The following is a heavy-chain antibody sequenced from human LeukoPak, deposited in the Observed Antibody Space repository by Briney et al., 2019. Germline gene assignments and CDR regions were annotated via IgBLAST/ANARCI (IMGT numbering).Heavy chain of an antibody. Sequence: SETLSLTCTVSGGSISSYYWSWIRQPPGKGLEWIGYINYSGSTKYNPSLKSRVTISVDTSKNQFSLKLSSVTAADTAVYYCARSIFGVVISPDAFDIWGQGTMVTVSS. CDR2: INYSGST. J-gene: IGHJ3*02. D-gene: IGHD3-3*01. CDR1: GGSISSYY. V-gene: IGHV4-59*01. CDR3: ARSIFGVVISPDAFDI.